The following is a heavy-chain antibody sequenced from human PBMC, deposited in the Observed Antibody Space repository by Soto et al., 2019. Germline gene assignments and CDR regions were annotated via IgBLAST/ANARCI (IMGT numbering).Heavy chain of an antibody. CDR3: AGRIAARPDGNY. Sequence: SVKVSCKASGGTFSSYAISWVRQAPGQGLEWVGGIIPIFGTANYAQKFQGRVTITADESTSTAYMELSSLRSEDTAVYYCAGRIAARPDGNYWGQGTLLTVPQ. J-gene: IGHJ4*02. CDR2: IIPIFGTA. CDR1: GGTFSSYA. V-gene: IGHV1-69*13. D-gene: IGHD6-6*01.